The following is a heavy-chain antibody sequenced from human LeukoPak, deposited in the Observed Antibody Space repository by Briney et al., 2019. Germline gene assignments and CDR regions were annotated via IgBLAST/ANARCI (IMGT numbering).Heavy chain of an antibody. V-gene: IGHV4-30-4*01. J-gene: IGHJ4*02. CDR2: IYYSGST. D-gene: IGHD1-26*01. CDR1: GGSISSGDYY. Sequence: SQTLSLTCTVSGGSISSGDYYWRRIRHPPGLCMEWMGDIYYSGSTYYNPSLKGRVTISVDTSKNQLSLKLSSVTAADTAVYYCARGKVGDTGVCFDYWGQGTLVTVSS. CDR3: ARGKVGDTGVCFDY.